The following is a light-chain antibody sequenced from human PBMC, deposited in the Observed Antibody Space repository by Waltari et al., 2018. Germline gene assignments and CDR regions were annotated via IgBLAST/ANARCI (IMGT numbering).Light chain of an antibody. CDR3: QYFDNLPMFT. Sequence: DIQLTQSPSSLPASVGDRVTLTCRASQDIGGYLNWYQQQPGKAPKLLIYKTSILNTGVPSRFSGGSSRIDYTLTITNLQPEDIATYYCQYFDNLPMFTFGPGTKVEIK. CDR2: KTS. CDR1: QDIGGY. V-gene: IGKV1-33*01. J-gene: IGKJ2*01.